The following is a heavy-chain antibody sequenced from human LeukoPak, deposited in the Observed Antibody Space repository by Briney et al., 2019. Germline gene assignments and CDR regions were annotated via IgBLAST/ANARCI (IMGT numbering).Heavy chain of an antibody. CDR3: AKVRVVFNWNYAYYFDS. Sequence: GGSLRLSCAASEFTFSNYAMHWVRQAPGKGLEWVALISYDGSDEYYADSVKGRFTISRDNSKNTLYLHMNSLRAEDTAVYYCAKVRVVFNWNYAYYFDSWGQGTLVTVSS. V-gene: IGHV3-30*18. CDR2: ISYDGSDE. J-gene: IGHJ4*02. CDR1: EFTFSNYA. D-gene: IGHD1-7*01.